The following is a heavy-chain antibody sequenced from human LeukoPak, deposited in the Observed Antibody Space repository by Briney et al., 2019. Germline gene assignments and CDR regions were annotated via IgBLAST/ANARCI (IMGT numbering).Heavy chain of an antibody. CDR1: GFTFNDYW. CDR2: IKEDGSHK. D-gene: IGHD3-10*01. CDR3: ARLKKELLRWALYFDY. J-gene: IGHJ4*02. V-gene: IGHV3-7*02. Sequence: PGGSLRLSCAASGFTFNDYWMTWVRQAPGKDLEWVANIKEDGSHKNYVDSVQGRFAISRDNAKNSVYLELNSLRAEDTAVYYCARLKKELLRWALYFDYWGQGILVTVSS.